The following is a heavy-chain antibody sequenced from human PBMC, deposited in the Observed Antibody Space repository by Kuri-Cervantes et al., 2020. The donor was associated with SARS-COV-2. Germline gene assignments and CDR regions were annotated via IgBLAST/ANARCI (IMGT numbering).Heavy chain of an antibody. CDR2: IYHSGST. Sequence: GSLRLSCTVSGGSISSYYWSWIRQPPGKGLEWIGYIYHSGSTYYNPSLKSRVTISVDRSKNQFSLKLSSVTAADTAVYYCARSPGIAAAGTNWFDPWGQGTLVTDSS. V-gene: IGHV4-59*12. CDR3: ARSPGIAAAGTNWFDP. J-gene: IGHJ5*02. CDR1: GGSISSYY. D-gene: IGHD6-13*01.